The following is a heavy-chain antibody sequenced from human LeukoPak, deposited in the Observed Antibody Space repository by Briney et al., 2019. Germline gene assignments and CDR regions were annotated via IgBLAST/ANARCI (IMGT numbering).Heavy chain of an antibody. Sequence: PGGSLRLSCAASGFTVSSNYMNWVRQAPGKGLEWVSGTYGNGGGTSYADSVKGRFTISRDNSKNTVYLQMNSLRVDDTAIYFCAKVNWNADAPNCWGQGTLVTVSS. CDR3: AKVNWNADAPNC. J-gene: IGHJ4*02. V-gene: IGHV3-23*01. CDR1: GFTVSSNY. D-gene: IGHD1-20*01. CDR2: TYGNGGGT.